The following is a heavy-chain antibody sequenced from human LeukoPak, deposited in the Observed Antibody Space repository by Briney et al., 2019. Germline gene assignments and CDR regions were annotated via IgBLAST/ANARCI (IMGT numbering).Heavy chain of an antibody. J-gene: IGHJ5*02. CDR1: GYSISNDYY. CDR2: IYHSGGS. CDR3: AKAGTTGIHHWFDP. D-gene: IGHD1-1*01. V-gene: IGHV4-38-2*01. Sequence: SETLSLTCVVSGYSISNDYYWGWIRQPPGKGLEWIGNIYHSGGSYYNPSLKSRDTILVDTSKNQFSLKLSSVTAADTAVYYCAKAGTTGIHHWFDPWGQGNLVTVSS.